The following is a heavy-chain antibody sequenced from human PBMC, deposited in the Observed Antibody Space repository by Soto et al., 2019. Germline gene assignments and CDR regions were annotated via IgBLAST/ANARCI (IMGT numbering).Heavy chain of an antibody. V-gene: IGHV4-34*01. J-gene: IGHJ5*02. CDR1: GGSFSGYY. CDR3: ARIHSSGWYGDWFDP. Sequence: SETLSLTCAVYGGSFSGYYWSWIRQPPGKGLEWIGEINHSGSTNYNPSLKSRVTISVDTSKNQFSLKLSSVTAADTAVYYCARIHSSGWYGDWFDPWGQGTLVTVSS. CDR2: INHSGST. D-gene: IGHD6-19*01.